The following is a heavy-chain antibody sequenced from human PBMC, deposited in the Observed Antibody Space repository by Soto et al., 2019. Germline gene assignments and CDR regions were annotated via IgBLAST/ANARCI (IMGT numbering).Heavy chain of an antibody. CDR3: ARRVGDSSGYYPYYFDY. CDR2: IYPGDSDT. D-gene: IGHD3-22*01. V-gene: IGHV5-51*01. Sequence: GESLKISCKGSGYSFTSYWIGWVRQMPGKGLEWMGIIYPGDSDTRYSPSFQGQVTISADKSISTAYLQWSSLKASDTAMYYCARRVGDSSGYYPYYFDYWGQGTLVTVSS. J-gene: IGHJ4*02. CDR1: GYSFTSYW.